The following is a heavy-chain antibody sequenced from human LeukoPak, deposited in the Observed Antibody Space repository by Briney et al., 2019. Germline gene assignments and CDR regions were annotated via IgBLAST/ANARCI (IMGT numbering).Heavy chain of an antibody. CDR1: GFTFDDYG. Sequence: GGSLRLSCAASGFTFDDYGMSWVRQAPGKGLEWVSGINWNGGSTGYADSVKGRFTISRDNSKNTLYLQMNSLRAEDTAVYYCARDSSSWYAVGDAFDIWGQGTMVTVSS. CDR2: INWNGGST. J-gene: IGHJ3*02. V-gene: IGHV3-20*04. D-gene: IGHD6-13*01. CDR3: ARDSSSWYAVGDAFDI.